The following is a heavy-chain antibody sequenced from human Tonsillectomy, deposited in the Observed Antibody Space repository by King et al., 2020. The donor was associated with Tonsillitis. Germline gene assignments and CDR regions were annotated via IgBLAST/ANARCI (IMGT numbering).Heavy chain of an antibody. CDR2: IKQDGSEK. CDR1: GFTFSSYW. D-gene: IGHD3-9*01. V-gene: IGHV3-7*01. J-gene: IGHJ4*02. CDR3: ALLPLRYFDWNY. Sequence: VQLVESGGGLVQPGGSLRLSCAASGFTFSSYWMSWVRPAPGKGLEWVANIKQDGSEKYYVDSVKGRFTISRDNAKNSLYLQMNSLRAEDTAVYYCALLPLRYFDWNYWGQGTLVTVSS.